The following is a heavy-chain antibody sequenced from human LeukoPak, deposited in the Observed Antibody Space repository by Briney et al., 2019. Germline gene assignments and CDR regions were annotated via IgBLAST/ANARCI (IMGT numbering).Heavy chain of an antibody. V-gene: IGHV4-34*01. Sequence: SETLSLTCAVYGGSFSGYYWSWIRQPPGKGLEWIGEINHSGSTNYNPSLKSRVTISVDTSKNQFSLQLRSVTAADTAVYYCARTSSSSGWYYFDYWGQGTLVTVSS. D-gene: IGHD6-19*01. CDR1: GGSFSGYY. CDR2: INHSGST. J-gene: IGHJ4*02. CDR3: ARTSSSSGWYYFDY.